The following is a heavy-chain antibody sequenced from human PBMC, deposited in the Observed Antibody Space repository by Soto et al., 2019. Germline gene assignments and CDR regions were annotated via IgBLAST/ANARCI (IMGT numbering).Heavy chain of an antibody. CDR1: GGSISSYY. J-gene: IGHJ4*02. Sequence: ETLSLTCTVSGGSISSYYWSWIRQPPGKGLEWIGYIYYSGSTNYNPSLKSRVTISVDTSKNQFSLKLSSVTAADTAVYYCARDGVGDGYFFDYWGQGTLVTVSS. CDR3: ARDGVGDGYFFDY. CDR2: IYYSGST. D-gene: IGHD2-8*01. V-gene: IGHV4-59*01.